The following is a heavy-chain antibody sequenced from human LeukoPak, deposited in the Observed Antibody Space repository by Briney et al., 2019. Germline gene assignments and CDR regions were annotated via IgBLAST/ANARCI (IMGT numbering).Heavy chain of an antibody. CDR3: ARDAISRGIIDY. D-gene: IGHD3-10*01. J-gene: IGHJ4*02. CDR2: INPDSGGT. V-gene: IGHV1-2*02. CDR1: GYTFTSYG. Sequence: ASVKVSCKASGYTFTSYGISWVRQAPGQGLEWMGWINPDSGGTNFAQKFQGRVTMTRDTSITTAYMELSRLTSDDTAVYYCARDAISRGIIDYWGQGTLVTVSS.